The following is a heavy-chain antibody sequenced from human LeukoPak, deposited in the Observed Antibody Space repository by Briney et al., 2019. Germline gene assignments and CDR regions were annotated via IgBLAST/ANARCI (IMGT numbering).Heavy chain of an antibody. J-gene: IGHJ4*02. D-gene: IGHD6-19*01. Sequence: ASVKVSCKASGYTFTSYGISWVRQAPGQGLEWMGIINPSGGSTSYAQKFQGRVTMTRDTSTSTVYMELSSLRSEDTAVYYCARGPVAGWQDFDYWGQGTLVTVSS. CDR3: ARGPVAGWQDFDY. CDR1: GYTFTSYG. CDR2: INPSGGST. V-gene: IGHV1-46*01.